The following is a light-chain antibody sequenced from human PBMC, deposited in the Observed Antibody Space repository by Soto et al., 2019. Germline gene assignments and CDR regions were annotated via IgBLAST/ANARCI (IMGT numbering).Light chain of an antibody. CDR2: ATS. J-gene: IGKJ5*01. V-gene: IGKV1-12*01. CDR3: QQADSFPIT. CDR1: QGVSDR. Sequence: DIQMTQSPSSLSVSVGDRVTITCRASQGVSDRLAWYQQKPGQAPKLLIYATSTLQSGVPSRFSGGGSGTDFTLTISSLQPEDFATYYCQQADSFPITFGQGTRLEIK.